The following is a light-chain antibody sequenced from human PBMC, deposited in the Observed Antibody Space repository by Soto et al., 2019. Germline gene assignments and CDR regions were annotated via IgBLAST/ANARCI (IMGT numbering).Light chain of an antibody. CDR1: QSVSSTH. Sequence: IVLTQSPGTLSLSPGERATLSCRASQSVSSTHIAWYQQNPGQAPMLLIYGASSRATGIPDRLSGSGSGTDFPLTISRLEPEDFAVYFCQQYGRSPPLTFGQGTKVEIK. CDR2: GAS. CDR3: QQYGRSPPLT. V-gene: IGKV3-20*01. J-gene: IGKJ2*01.